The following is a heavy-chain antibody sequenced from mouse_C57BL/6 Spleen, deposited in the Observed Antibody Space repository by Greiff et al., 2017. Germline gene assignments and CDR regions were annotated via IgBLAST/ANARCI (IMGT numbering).Heavy chain of an antibody. Sequence: EVMLVESGGGLVKPGGSLKLSCAASGFTFSSYAMSWVRQTPEKRLEWVATISDGGSYTYYPDNVKGRFTISRDNAKNHLYLQMSHLKSEDTALYYCATRGVVVPYYDYDWFAYWGQGTLVTVSA. CDR3: ATRGVVVPYYDYDWFAY. D-gene: IGHD2-4*01. CDR2: ISDGGSYT. J-gene: IGHJ3*01. V-gene: IGHV5-4*03. CDR1: GFTFSSYA.